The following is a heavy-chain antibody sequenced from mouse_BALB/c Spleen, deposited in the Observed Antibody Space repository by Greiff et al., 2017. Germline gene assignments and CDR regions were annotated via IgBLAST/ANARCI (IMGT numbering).Heavy chain of an antibody. J-gene: IGHJ3*01. CDR2: IDPANGNT. CDR3: ARSYGNYEGFAY. D-gene: IGHD2-1*01. V-gene: IGHV14-3*02. Sequence: VLQQQSGAELVKPGASVKLSCTASGFNIKDTYMHWVKQRPEQGLEWIGRIDPANGNTKYDPKFQGKATITADTSSNTAYLQLSSLTSEDTAVYYCARSYGNYEGFAYWGQGTLVTVSA. CDR1: GFNIKDTY.